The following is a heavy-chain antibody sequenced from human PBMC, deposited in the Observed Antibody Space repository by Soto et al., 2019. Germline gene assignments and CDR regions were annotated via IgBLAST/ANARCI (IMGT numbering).Heavy chain of an antibody. CDR3: AKAVGDYYGSGSYYNGLYYYYYYGMDV. D-gene: IGHD3-10*01. Sequence: GGSLRLSCAASGFTFSSYAMSWVRQAPGKGLEWVSAISGSGGSTYYADSVKGRFTISRDNSKNTLYLQMNSLRAEDTAVYYCAKAVGDYYGSGSYYNGLYYYYYYGMDVWGQGTTVTVSS. V-gene: IGHV3-23*01. J-gene: IGHJ6*02. CDR1: GFTFSSYA. CDR2: ISGSGGST.